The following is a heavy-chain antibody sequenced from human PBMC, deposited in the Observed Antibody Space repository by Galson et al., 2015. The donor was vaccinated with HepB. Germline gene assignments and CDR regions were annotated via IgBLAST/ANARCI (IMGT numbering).Heavy chain of an antibody. CDR1: GFTFSSYW. CDR3: ASWGLRASSPFDY. J-gene: IGHJ4*02. Sequence: SLRLSCAASGFTFSSYWMSWVRQAPGKGLEWVANIKQDGSEKYYVDSVKGRFTISRHNAKNSLYLQMNSLRAEDTAVYYCASWGLRASSPFDYWGQGTLVTVSS. CDR2: IKQDGSEK. D-gene: IGHD3-16*01. V-gene: IGHV3-7*01.